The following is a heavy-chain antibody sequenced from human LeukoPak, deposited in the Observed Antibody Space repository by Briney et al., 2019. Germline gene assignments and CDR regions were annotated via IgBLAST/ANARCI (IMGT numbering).Heavy chain of an antibody. Sequence: GGSLRLSCAASGFTFSDSAVSWVRQARGGGLEWVSSISDTGGRTYYADSVKGRLTITRDNSRNTVNLQMNSLRAGDTARYYCAKGGQDFDFWRFDLWGQGILVTVSS. CDR3: AKGGQDFDFWRFDL. CDR1: GFTFSDSA. CDR2: ISDTGGRT. D-gene: IGHD3-3*01. V-gene: IGHV3-23*01. J-gene: IGHJ5*02.